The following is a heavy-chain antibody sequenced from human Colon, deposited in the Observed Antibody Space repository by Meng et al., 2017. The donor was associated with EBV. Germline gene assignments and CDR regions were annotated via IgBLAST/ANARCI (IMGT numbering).Heavy chain of an antibody. J-gene: IGHJ5*02. CDR2: ISPNTGTP. CDR3: ARGGNFDP. V-gene: IGHV7-4-1*02. CDR1: GYTFSTYP. Sequence: LLVKSGSEFKKPGASVKVSCKASGYTFSTYPINWVRQAHGRGLEWMGWISPNTGTPTYTQGFTGRFVFSLDTSVSTAYLQTSSLKAEDTAVYYCARGGNFDPWGQGTLVTVSS. D-gene: IGHD2/OR15-2a*01.